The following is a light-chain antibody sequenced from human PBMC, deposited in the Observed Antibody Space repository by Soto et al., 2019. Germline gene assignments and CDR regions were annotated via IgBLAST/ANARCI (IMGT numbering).Light chain of an antibody. Sequence: EVVLRECQGGRSWSSGEKDKISCRASQSVSSSYLAWYLQKPGQAPRLLIYGASSRPTGLPDRFSGSGSGTDFTLTISRLEPEDFAVYYCQQYGRSPTTFGQGTKVDIK. CDR2: GAS. J-gene: IGKJ1*01. V-gene: IGKV3-20*01. CDR1: QSVSSSY. CDR3: QQYGRSPTT.